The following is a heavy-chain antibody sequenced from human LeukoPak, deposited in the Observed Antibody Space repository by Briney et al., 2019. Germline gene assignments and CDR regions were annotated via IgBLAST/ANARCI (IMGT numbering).Heavy chain of an antibody. J-gene: IGHJ5*02. CDR3: ARVVPAAKVNNNWFDP. V-gene: IGHV1-18*01. D-gene: IGHD2-2*01. CDR2: ISAYNGNT. CDR1: GYTFTSYG. Sequence: GASVKVSCKASGYTFTSYGISWVRQAPGQGLEWMGWISAYNGNTNYAQKLQGRVTMTTDTSTSTAYMELRSLRSDDTAVYYCARVVPAAKVNNNWFDPWGQGTLVTVSS.